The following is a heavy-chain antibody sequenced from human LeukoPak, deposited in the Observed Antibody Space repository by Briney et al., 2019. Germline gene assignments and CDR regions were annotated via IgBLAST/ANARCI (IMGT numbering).Heavy chain of an antibody. V-gene: IGHV3-7*01. CDR3: ARVENHNSIAVAGEFDY. J-gene: IGHJ4*02. D-gene: IGHD6-19*01. CDR2: IKQDGSEK. CDR1: GFTFSSYW. Sequence: SGGSLRLSCAASGFTFSSYWMSWVRQAPGKGLEWVANIKQDGSEKYYVDSVKGRFTISRDNAKNSLYLQMNSLRAEDTAVYYCARVENHNSIAVAGEFDYWGQGTLVTVSS.